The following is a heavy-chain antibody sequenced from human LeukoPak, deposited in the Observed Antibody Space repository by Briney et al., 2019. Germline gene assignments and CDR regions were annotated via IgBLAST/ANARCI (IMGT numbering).Heavy chain of an antibody. V-gene: IGHV3-33*08. CDR2: IWYDGSNK. CDR1: GFTFSSYA. Sequence: GGSLRLSCAASGFTFSSYAMSWVRQAPGKGLEWVAVIWYDGSNKYYADSVKGRFTISRDNSKNTLYLQMNSLRAEDTAVYYCAREAGESTVTTYIGFDYWGQGILVTVSS. CDR3: AREAGESTVTTYIGFDY. D-gene: IGHD4-17*01. J-gene: IGHJ4*02.